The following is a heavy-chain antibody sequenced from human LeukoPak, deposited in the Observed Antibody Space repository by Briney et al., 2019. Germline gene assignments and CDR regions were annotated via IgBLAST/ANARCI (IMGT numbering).Heavy chain of an antibody. CDR1: GYTFTSYG. Sequence: ASVKGSCKASGYTFTSYGISWVRQAPGQGLEWMGWMNPNSGNTGYAQKFQGRVTITRNTSISTAYMELSSLRSEDTAVYYCARAVRRDGYNLNYWGQGTLVTVSS. CDR3: ARAVRRDGYNLNY. CDR2: MNPNSGNT. V-gene: IGHV1-8*03. D-gene: IGHD5-24*01. J-gene: IGHJ4*02.